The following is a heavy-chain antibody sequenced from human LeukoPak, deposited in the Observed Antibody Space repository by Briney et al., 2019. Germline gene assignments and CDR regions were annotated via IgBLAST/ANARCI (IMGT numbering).Heavy chain of an antibody. CDR2: TYYRSKWYN. V-gene: IGHV6-1*01. Sequence: SQTLSLTCAISGDSVSSNSAAWNWIRQSPSRGLEWVGRTYYRSKWYNDYAVSVKSRITINPDTSKNQFSLQLNSVTPEDTAVYYCARGGPYSTSSGGTLDYWGQGTLVTVSS. D-gene: IGHD6-6*01. CDR1: GDSVSSNSAA. CDR3: ARGGPYSTSSGGTLDY. J-gene: IGHJ4*02.